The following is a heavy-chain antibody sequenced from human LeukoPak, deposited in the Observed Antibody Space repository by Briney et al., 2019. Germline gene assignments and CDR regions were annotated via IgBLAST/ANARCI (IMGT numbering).Heavy chain of an antibody. CDR3: ARDHKMYYFDC. CDR1: GGSISSYY. Sequence: PSETLSLTCTVSGGSISSYYWSWIRQPPGKGLEWIGYIYYSGSTNYNPSLKSRVTISVDTSKNQFSLKLSSVTAADTAVYYCARDHKMYYFDCWGQGTLVTVSS. V-gene: IGHV4-59*01. CDR2: IYYSGST. D-gene: IGHD5-24*01. J-gene: IGHJ4*02.